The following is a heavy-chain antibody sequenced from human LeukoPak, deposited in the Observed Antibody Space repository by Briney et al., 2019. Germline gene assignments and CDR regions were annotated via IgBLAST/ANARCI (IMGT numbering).Heavy chain of an antibody. J-gene: IGHJ5*02. D-gene: IGHD5-12*01. CDR3: ARLANVAMIT. CDR2: IYYSGET. Sequence: PSETLFLTCTVYGGAISSSNCCWGWIRQPPGKGLEWIGSIYYSGETYYNPSLKSRVTTSLDTSKNQFSLRLSSVTAADTAVYYCARLANVAMITWGQGTLVTVSP. V-gene: IGHV4-39*01. CDR1: GGAISSSNCC.